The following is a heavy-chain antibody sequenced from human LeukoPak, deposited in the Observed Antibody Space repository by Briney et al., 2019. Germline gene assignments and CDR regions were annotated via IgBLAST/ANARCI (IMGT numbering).Heavy chain of an antibody. D-gene: IGHD2-15*01. J-gene: IGHJ4*02. CDR1: GFTFSSYG. CDR2: IWSDGGAK. CDR3: AKDLAFCSGGSCAY. Sequence: GGSLRLSCAASGFTFSSYGMHWVRQAPGKGPEWVAMIWSDGGAKYYADSVKGRFTISRDNSKNTLNLQMNSLRVEDTAVYYCAKDLAFCSGGSCAYWGQGSLVTVSS. V-gene: IGHV3-30*02.